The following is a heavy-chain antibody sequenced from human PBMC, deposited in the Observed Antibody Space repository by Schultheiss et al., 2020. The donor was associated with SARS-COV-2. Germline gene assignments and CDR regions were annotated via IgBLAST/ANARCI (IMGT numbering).Heavy chain of an antibody. CDR2: ISGSGGST. CDR3: ARVQSAMIVVINDAFDI. Sequence: GGSLRLSCAASGFTFSSYAMSWVRQAPGKGLEWVSAISGSGGSTYYADSVKGRFTISRDNSKNTLYLQMSSLRAEDTAVYYCARVQSAMIVVINDAFDIWGQGTMVTDSS. D-gene: IGHD3-22*01. J-gene: IGHJ3*02. V-gene: IGHV3-23*01. CDR1: GFTFSSYA.